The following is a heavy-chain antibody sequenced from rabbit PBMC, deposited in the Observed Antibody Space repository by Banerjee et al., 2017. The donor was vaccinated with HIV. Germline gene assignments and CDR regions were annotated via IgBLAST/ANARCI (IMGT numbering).Heavy chain of an antibody. CDR2: IFTSSGHT. D-gene: IGHD4-1*01. CDR1: GFSFSSNA. J-gene: IGHJ4*01. V-gene: IGHV1S40*01. Sequence: QSLEESGGDLVKPGASLTLTCTASGFSFSSNAMCWVRQAPGKGLEWIACIFTSSGHTWYASWVNGRFTISKASWTTVTLQMTSLTGADTATYFCARDLAGVIGWNFNLWGPGTLVTVS. CDR3: ARDLAGVIGWNFNL.